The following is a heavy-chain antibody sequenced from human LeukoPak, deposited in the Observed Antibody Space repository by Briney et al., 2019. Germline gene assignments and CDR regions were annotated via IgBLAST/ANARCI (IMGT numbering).Heavy chain of an antibody. V-gene: IGHV3-48*03. Sequence: GSLRLSCAASGFTFSSYEMNWVRQAPGKGLEWVSYISSSGSTIYYADSVKGRFTISRDNAKNSLYLQMNSLRAEDTAVYYCARDTIYLSFDYWGQGTLVTVSS. CDR2: ISSSGSTI. J-gene: IGHJ4*02. D-gene: IGHD5-24*01. CDR1: GFTFSSYE. CDR3: ARDTIYLSFDY.